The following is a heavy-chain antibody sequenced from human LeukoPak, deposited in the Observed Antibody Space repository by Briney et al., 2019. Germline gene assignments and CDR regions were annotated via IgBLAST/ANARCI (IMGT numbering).Heavy chain of an antibody. CDR1: GGSISSYY. V-gene: IGHV4-59*01. D-gene: IGHD2-15*01. Sequence: SETLSLTCTVSGGSISSYYWSWIRQPPGKGLEWIGYIYYSGSTNYNPSLKSRVTISVVTSKNQFSLKLSSVTAADTAVYYCARFCSGGSCYSLVENWFDPWGQGTLVTASS. CDR3: ARFCSGGSCYSLVENWFDP. CDR2: IYYSGST. J-gene: IGHJ5*02.